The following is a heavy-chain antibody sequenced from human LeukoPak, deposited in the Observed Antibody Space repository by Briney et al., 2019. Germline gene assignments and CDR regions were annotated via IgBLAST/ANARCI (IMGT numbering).Heavy chain of an antibody. J-gene: IGHJ4*02. CDR3: AGTAAAAPMGNFDY. D-gene: IGHD6-13*01. Sequence: ASVKVSCKASGYTFTGYYMHWVRQAPGQGLEWMGWINPNSGGTNYAQKFQGRVTMTRDTSISTAYMEPSRLRSDDTAVYYCAGTAAAAPMGNFDYWGQGTLVTVSS. V-gene: IGHV1-2*02. CDR2: INPNSGGT. CDR1: GYTFTGYY.